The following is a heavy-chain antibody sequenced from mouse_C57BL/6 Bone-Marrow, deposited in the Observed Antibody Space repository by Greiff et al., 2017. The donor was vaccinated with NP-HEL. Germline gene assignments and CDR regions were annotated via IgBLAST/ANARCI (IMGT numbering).Heavy chain of an antibody. D-gene: IGHD4-1*01. Sequence: EVQLQQSGPELVKPGASVKISCKASGYTFTDYYMNWVKQSHGKSLEWIGDINPNNGGTSYIQKFKGKATLTVDKSSSTAYMELRSLTSEDSAVYYCASRPHWDEGFDYWGQGTTLTVSS. CDR2: INPNNGGT. J-gene: IGHJ2*01. CDR1: GYTFTDYY. V-gene: IGHV1-26*01. CDR3: ASRPHWDEGFDY.